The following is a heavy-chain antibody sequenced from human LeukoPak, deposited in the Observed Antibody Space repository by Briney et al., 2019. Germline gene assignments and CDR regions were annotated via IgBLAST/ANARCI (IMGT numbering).Heavy chain of an antibody. J-gene: IGHJ4*02. CDR1: GDSFSSSHYY. CDR3: VRDYSNFLQGD. D-gene: IGHD4-11*01. Sequence: PSETLSLTCTVSGDSFSSSHYYWGWIRQSPGKGLEWIGSIYSGGETHYNPSLNSRVTIFLDTSKNRFSLNLISVTATDTAVYYCVRDYSNFLQGDWGQGTLVTVSS. V-gene: IGHV4-39*02. CDR2: IYSGGET.